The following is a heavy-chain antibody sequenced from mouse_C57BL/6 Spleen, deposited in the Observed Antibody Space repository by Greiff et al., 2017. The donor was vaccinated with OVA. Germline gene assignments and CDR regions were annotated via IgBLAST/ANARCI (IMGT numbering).Heavy chain of an antibody. D-gene: IGHD2-1*01. CDR3: ARPYGNYGPFAY. V-gene: IGHV5-12*01. J-gene: IGHJ3*01. CDR2: ISNGGGRT. CDR1: GFTFTNSC. Sequence: EVKLVESGGGLVQPGGSLTLSCAASGFTFTNSCMYLVRQPPERWLEWVAYISNGGGRTYHPHTVTGRFTISRENAKKTLYLQRSRLKSEDTAMDYCARPYGNYGPFAYWGQGTLVTVSA.